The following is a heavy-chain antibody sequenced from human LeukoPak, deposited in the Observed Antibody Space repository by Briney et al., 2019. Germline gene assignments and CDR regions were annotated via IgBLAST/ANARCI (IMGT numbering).Heavy chain of an antibody. Sequence: GGSLRLSCATSGFTFSYYWMTWVRQAPGKGLEWLANIKGDGSEKNYVASMKGRFTISRDNVNNTLYLQLNNLRVEDTAMYYCAREAAYWGQGTRVTVSS. V-gene: IGHV3-7*03. CDR2: IKGDGSEK. CDR1: GFTFSYYW. D-gene: IGHD6-25*01. CDR3: AREAAY. J-gene: IGHJ4*02.